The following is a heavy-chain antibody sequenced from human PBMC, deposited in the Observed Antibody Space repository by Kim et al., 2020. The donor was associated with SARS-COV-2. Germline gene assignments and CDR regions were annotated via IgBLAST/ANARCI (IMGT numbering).Heavy chain of an antibody. CDR1: GYTLTSYG. CDR3: ARQVCGGDCYSWEYYYGMDV. J-gene: IGHJ6*02. Sequence: ASVKVSCKASGYTLTSYGISWVRQAPGQGLEWMGWTNAYNGKTNYAQKLQGRVTMTTDTSTSTAYMELRSLRSDDTAVYYCARQVCGGDCYSWEYYYGMDVWGQGTTVTVS. CDR2: TNAYNGKT. D-gene: IGHD2-21*02. V-gene: IGHV1-18*04.